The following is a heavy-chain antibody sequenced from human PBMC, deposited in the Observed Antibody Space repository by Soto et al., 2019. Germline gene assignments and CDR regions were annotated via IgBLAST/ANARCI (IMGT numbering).Heavy chain of an antibody. CDR3: AKTSNTLYDQTLAEYFDY. V-gene: IGHV3-23*01. CDR1: GFTFSSYA. J-gene: IGHJ4*02. Sequence: GGSLRLSCAASGFTFSSYAMSWVRQAPGKGLEWVSTISGSGGSTYYADSVKGRFTISRDNSKNTLYLQMNSLRAEDTAIYYCAKTSNTLYDQTLAEYFDYWGQGTLVTVSS. D-gene: IGHD5-12*01. CDR2: ISGSGGST.